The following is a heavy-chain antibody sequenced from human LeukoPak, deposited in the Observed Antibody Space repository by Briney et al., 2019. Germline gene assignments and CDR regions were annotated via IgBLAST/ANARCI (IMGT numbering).Heavy chain of an antibody. V-gene: IGHV3-30*02. CDR3: AKEPPHIVVVPAAPSP. D-gene: IGHD2-2*01. CDR1: GFTFSSYG. J-gene: IGHJ4*02. Sequence: GGSLRLSCAASGFTFSSYGMHWVRQAPGKGLEWVAFIRYDGSNKYYADSVKGRFTISRDNSKNTLCLQMNSLRAEDTAVYYCAKEPPHIVVVPAAPSPRGQGTLVTVSS. CDR2: IRYDGSNK.